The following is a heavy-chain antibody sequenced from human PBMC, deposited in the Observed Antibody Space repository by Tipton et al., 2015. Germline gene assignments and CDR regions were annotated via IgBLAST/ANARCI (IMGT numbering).Heavy chain of an antibody. V-gene: IGHV4-4*02. Sequence: TLSLTCAVFSGFINSDNWWSWVRQPPGKGLEWIGEIHHSGNTYYNPSLKSRVTISVDTAKNQFSLILRSVTAADTAVYYCARVARGWFDPWGQGTLVTVSS. CDR1: SGFINSDNW. CDR3: ARVARGWFDP. J-gene: IGHJ5*02. CDR2: IHHSGNT.